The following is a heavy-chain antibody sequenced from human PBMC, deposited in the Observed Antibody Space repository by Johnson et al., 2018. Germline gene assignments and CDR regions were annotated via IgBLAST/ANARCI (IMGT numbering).Heavy chain of an antibody. D-gene: IGHD7-27*01. CDR1: GDRVSSNSAA. V-gene: IGHV6-1*01. J-gene: IGHJ6*02. CDR3: SRGTGGYSPYHYGLDV. Sequence: QVQLQQSGPGLVKPSQSLSLTCAISGDRVSSNSAAWNWIRQSPSRGLEWLGRTYYRSKWFNEYAVSVKSRISINPDTSKNQFSLHLNSVTPEDTAIYYCSRGTGGYSPYHYGLDVWGRGTSVIVSS. CDR2: TYYRSKWFN.